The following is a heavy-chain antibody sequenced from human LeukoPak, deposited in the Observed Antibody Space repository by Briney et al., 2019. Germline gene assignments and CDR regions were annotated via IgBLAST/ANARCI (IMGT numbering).Heavy chain of an antibody. D-gene: IGHD3-10*01. Sequence: PGGSLRLSCAASGFTFSSYAMSWVRQAPGKGLEWVSAISGSGGSTYYADSVKGRFTISRDNSKNTLYLQMNSLRAEDTAVYYCAKPDYGSGSPLWAFDIWGQGTMVTVSS. CDR2: ISGSGGST. CDR1: GFTFSSYA. J-gene: IGHJ3*02. CDR3: AKPDYGSGSPLWAFDI. V-gene: IGHV3-23*01.